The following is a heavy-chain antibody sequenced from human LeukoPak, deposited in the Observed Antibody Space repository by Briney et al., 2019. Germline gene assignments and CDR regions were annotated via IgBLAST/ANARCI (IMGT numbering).Heavy chain of an antibody. V-gene: IGHV4-59*08. CDR2: IYYSGST. J-gene: IGHJ4*02. D-gene: IGHD3-9*01. CDR3: ARHLAYYDILTGYYSGGTFDY. Sequence: SETLSLTCTVSGGYISSYYWSWIRQPPGKGLEWIGYIYYSGSTNYNPSLKSRVTISVDTSKNQFSLKLSSVTAADTAVYYCARHLAYYDILTGYYSGGTFDYWGQGTLVTVSS. CDR1: GGYISSYY.